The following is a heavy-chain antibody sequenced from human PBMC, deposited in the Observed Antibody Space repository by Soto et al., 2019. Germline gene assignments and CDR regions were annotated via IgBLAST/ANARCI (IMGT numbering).Heavy chain of an antibody. CDR3: ARGHLYLDFWSGYHHNWFDP. J-gene: IGHJ5*02. D-gene: IGHD3-3*01. V-gene: IGHV1-8*01. Sequence: ASVKVSCKASGYTFTSYDINWVRQATGQGLEWMGWMNPNSGNTGYAQKFQGRVTMIRNTSISTAYMELSSLRSEDTAVYYCARGHLYLDFWSGYHHNWFDPWGQGTLVTVSS. CDR2: MNPNSGNT. CDR1: GYTFTSYD.